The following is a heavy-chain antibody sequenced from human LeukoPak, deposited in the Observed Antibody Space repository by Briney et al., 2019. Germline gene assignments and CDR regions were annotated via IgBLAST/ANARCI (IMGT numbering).Heavy chain of an antibody. Sequence: GGSLRLSCAASGFTFDDYGMSWVRQAPGKGLEWASGINWNGGSTGYADSVKGRFTISRDNAKNSLYLQMNSLRAEDTALYYCARDRGYYYGSGSYMFDYWGQGTLVTVSS. CDR1: GFTFDDYG. J-gene: IGHJ4*02. CDR3: ARDRGYYYGSGSYMFDY. CDR2: INWNGGST. D-gene: IGHD3-10*01. V-gene: IGHV3-20*04.